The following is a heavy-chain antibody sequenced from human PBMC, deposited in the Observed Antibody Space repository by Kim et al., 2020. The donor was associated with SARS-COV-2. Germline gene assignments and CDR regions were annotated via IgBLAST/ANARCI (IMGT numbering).Heavy chain of an antibody. CDR1: GFTFNTYG. Sequence: GGSLRLSCAASGFTFNTYGMHWVRQAPGKGLEWWAVISYDGSNKYYADSVKGRFTISRDNSKNTLYLQMNSLRIEDTAVYYCAKSFSGSYFGYDYWGQGTLVTVSS. CDR2: ISYDGSNK. CDR3: AKSFSGSYFGYDY. J-gene: IGHJ4*02. V-gene: IGHV3-30*18. D-gene: IGHD1-26*01.